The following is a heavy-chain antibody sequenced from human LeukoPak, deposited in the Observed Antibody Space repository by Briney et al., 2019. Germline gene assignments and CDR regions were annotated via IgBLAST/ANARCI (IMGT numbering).Heavy chain of an antibody. CDR2: IDHSGST. J-gene: IGHJ4*02. CDR1: GGSFSGYY. D-gene: IGHD4-11*01. V-gene: IGHV4-34*01. CDR3: ARGSKWPTAQIDY. Sequence: TSETLSLTCAVYGGSFSGYYWSWIRQPPGKVLEWIGEIDHSGSTNYNPSLKSRVTISVDTSKNQFSLKLSSVTAADTAVYYCARGSKWPTAQIDYWGQGTLVTVSS.